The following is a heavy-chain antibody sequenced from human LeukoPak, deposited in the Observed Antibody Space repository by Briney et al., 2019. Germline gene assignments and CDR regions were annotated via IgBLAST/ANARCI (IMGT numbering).Heavy chain of an antibody. CDR3: ARDERYDSSGYPFDY. Sequence: VASVKVSCKASGYSFTSHYMHWVRQAPGQGLEWLGLINPSGSSTLYAQKFQGRVTMTRDMSTTTDYMELSSLRSEDTAVHYCARDERYDSSGYPFDYWGQGTLVTVSS. CDR2: INPSGSST. J-gene: IGHJ4*02. V-gene: IGHV1-46*01. CDR1: GYSFTSHY. D-gene: IGHD3-22*01.